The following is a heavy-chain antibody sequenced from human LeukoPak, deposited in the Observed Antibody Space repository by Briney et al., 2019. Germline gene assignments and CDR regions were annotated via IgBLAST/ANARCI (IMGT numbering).Heavy chain of an antibody. J-gene: IGHJ4*02. D-gene: IGHD3-22*01. CDR3: ARAILPYYYDSSGCDY. V-gene: IGHV1-18*01. CDR1: GDTFTNYG. CDR2: ISAYNGNT. Sequence: ASVKVSCKASGDTFTNYGISWVRQAPGQGLEWMGWISAYNGNTNYAQKLQGRVTMTTDTSTSTAYMELRSLRSDDTAVYYCARAILPYYYDSSGCDYWGQGTLVTVSS.